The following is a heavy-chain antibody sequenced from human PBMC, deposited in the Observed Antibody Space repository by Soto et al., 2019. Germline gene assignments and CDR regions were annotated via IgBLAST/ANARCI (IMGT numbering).Heavy chain of an antibody. Sequence: QIQLVQSGAEVKKPGASVKVSCKAFGYTFTDHGISWVRQAPGQGLEWVGWISAFTDYTDYAQKFRGRVTMTTDKSTNTAYMELRSLTSDDTAVYYCANDLPRLTQQIVDVYWGQGTLVSVSS. CDR2: ISAFTDYT. J-gene: IGHJ4*02. D-gene: IGHD3-16*02. V-gene: IGHV1-18*01. CDR3: ANDLPRLTQQIVDVY. CDR1: GYTFTDHG.